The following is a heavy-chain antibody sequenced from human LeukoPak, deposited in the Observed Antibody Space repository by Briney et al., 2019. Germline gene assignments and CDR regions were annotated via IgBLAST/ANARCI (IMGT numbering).Heavy chain of an antibody. CDR1: GFTFTSSV. D-gene: IGHD3-22*01. CDR2: IVVGSGNT. V-gene: IGHV1-58*01. CDR3: ARDYGSRDYSSHYYYDSSGYYHLDY. Sequence: SVKVSCKATGFTFTSSVVQWVRQARGQRLEWIGWIVVGSGNTNYAQKFQERVTITRDMSTSTAYMELSGLRAADTAVYYCARDYGSRDYSSHYYYDSSGYYHLDYWGQGTLVTVSS. J-gene: IGHJ4*02.